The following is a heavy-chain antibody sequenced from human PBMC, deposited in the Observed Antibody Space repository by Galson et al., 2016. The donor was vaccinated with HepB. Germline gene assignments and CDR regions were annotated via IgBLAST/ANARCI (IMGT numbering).Heavy chain of an antibody. CDR1: GLTFTSYA. D-gene: IGHD2-2*01. J-gene: IGHJ4*02. V-gene: IGHV3-23*01. CDR2: ITETGDRS. CDR3: AESSGYSSI. Sequence: SLRLSCAASGLTFTSYAMSWVRQAPGKGLEWVGAITETGDRSDYADSVKGRFTISRDNSKDTLYLQMNSLRAEDTAVYYCAESSGYSSIWGQGTLVTVSS.